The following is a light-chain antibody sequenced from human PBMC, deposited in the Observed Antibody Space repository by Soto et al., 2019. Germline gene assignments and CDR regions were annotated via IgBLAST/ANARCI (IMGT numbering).Light chain of an antibody. V-gene: IGLV2-14*01. CDR3: SSYTSSSLV. Sequence: QSALTQPASVSGSPGQSITISCTVTSSDVGGYNYVSWYQQHPGKAPKLMIYDVSNRPSGVSNRFSGSKSGNTASLTISGLQAEDEADYYCSSYTSSSLVFGGGTKLTVL. CDR1: SSDVGGYNY. CDR2: DVS. J-gene: IGLJ2*01.